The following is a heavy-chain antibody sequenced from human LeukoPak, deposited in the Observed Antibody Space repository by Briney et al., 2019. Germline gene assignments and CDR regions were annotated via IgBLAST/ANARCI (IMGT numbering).Heavy chain of an antibody. Sequence: ASVKVSCKASGYTFTGYYMHWVRQAPGQGLEWMGWINPNSGGTNYAQKFQGRVTMTRDTSISTAYMELSRLRAEDTAVYYCARDSYGDYFDYWGQGTLVTVSS. D-gene: IGHD4-17*01. CDR1: GYTFTGYY. CDR2: INPNSGGT. V-gene: IGHV1-2*02. J-gene: IGHJ4*02. CDR3: ARDSYGDYFDY.